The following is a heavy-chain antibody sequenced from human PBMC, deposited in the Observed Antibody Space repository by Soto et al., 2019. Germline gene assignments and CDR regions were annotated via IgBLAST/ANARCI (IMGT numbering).Heavy chain of an antibody. CDR3: ARDHVIFTMTARPSDP. CDR1: GFTVSSCW. Sequence: AGSLGLSCAASGFTVSSCWMHCVRQAPGKGLVCVSRINSDGSSTSYADSVKGRFNISRDNAKNTLYLQMNSLSDEDTAVYYCARDHVIFTMTARPSDPWLQGTRCTVS. D-gene: IGHD3-22*01. V-gene: IGHV3-74*01. J-gene: IGHJ5*02. CDR2: INSDGSST.